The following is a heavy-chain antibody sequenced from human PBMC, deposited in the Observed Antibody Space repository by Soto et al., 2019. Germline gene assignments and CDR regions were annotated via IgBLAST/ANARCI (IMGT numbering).Heavy chain of an antibody. CDR1: GGSISGYY. CDR2: IDYYGST. D-gene: IGHD3-22*01. CDR3: ARKMPTMIVVVIQNWFDP. Sequence: SETLSLTCTVSGGSISGYYWSWIRQPPGKRLEWIGYIDYYGSTNYNPSLKSRVTISVDTSKKQFSLNLGSVTAADTAVYYCARKMPTMIVVVIQNWFDPWGQGTLVTVSS. J-gene: IGHJ5*02. V-gene: IGHV4-59*01.